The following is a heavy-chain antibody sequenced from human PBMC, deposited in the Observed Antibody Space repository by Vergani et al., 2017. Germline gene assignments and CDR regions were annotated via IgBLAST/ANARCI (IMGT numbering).Heavy chain of an antibody. CDR3: ASGKYYSDSTSHFRGRYFDV. CDR2: IYNSGNG. V-gene: IGHV4-39*01. D-gene: IGHD3-16*01. Sequence: QVQLQESGPGLVKASETLSLTCTVSGDSIISRSFYWGWIRQPPGKGLEWIGSIYNSGNGDSSSSLKSRVTISADTSKNQFSLRLTSVTDADTAVYYCASGKYYSDSTSHFRGRYFDVWGRGTLVTVPS. J-gene: IGHJ2*01. CDR1: GDSIISRSFY.